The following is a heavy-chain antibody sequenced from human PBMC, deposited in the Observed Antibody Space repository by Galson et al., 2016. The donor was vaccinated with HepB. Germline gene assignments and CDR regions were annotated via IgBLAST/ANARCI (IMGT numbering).Heavy chain of an antibody. CDR1: GFTFNSYG. CDR3: VQGSTAPAV. J-gene: IGHJ6*03. V-gene: IGHV3-23*01. Sequence: SLRLSCAASGFTFNSYGMTWVRQAPGKGLEVVSSISRSGDRTDYADSVKGRFTISRDNSKNTLSLQMNSPRAEDTAVYYCVQGSTAPAVWGKGTTVTVPS. D-gene: IGHD1-26*01. CDR2: ISRSGDRT.